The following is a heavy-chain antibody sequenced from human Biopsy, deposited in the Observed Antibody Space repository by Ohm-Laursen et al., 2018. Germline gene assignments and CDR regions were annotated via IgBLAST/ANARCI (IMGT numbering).Heavy chain of an antibody. CDR1: GVSITAYY. J-gene: IGHJ6*02. D-gene: IGHD2-15*01. CDR3: ARMDCSGGSCHYYSYGMDV. V-gene: IGHV4-4*09. Sequence: PSDTLSLTCPVSGVSITAYYWSWIRQPPGKGLECIGNIHHSGSTNYNPSLKSRLAISVDTSKNQFSLKLSSVTAADTAVYYCARMDCSGGSCHYYSYGMDVWGQGTTVTVSS. CDR2: IHHSGST.